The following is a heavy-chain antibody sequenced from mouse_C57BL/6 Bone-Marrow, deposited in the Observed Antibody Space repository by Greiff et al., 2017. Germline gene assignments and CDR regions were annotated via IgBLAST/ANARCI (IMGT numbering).Heavy chain of an antibody. CDR1: GYTFTSYW. CDR3: ARDYDYWFAY. Sequence: QVQLQQPGAELVKPGASVKLSCKASGYTFTSYWMHWVKPRPGQGLAWIGMIHPNSCSTNDNEKFKSKATLTVDTSSSTADMQRSTLTSEDSEVCYCARDYDYWFAYWGQGTLVTVSA. J-gene: IGHJ3*01. CDR2: IHPNSCST. V-gene: IGHV1-64*01. D-gene: IGHD2-4*01.